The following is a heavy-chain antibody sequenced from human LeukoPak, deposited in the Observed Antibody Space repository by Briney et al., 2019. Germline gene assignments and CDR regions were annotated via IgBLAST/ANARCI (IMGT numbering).Heavy chain of an antibody. D-gene: IGHD4-17*01. CDR2: IYTSGST. J-gene: IGHJ5*02. V-gene: IGHV4-4*07. Sequence: PSETLSLTCTVSGGSISSYYWSWIRQPAGKGLEWIGRIYTSGSTNYNPSLKSRVTMSVDTSKNQFSLKLSSVTAADTAVYYCARVRDYGDYLPANWFSPSGPRTPFTVSP. CDR3: ARVRDYGDYLPANWFSP. CDR1: GGSISSYY.